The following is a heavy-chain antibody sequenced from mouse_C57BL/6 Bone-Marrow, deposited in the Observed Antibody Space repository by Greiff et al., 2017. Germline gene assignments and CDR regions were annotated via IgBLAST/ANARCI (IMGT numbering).Heavy chain of an antibody. J-gene: IGHJ2*01. D-gene: IGHD2-1*01. CDR2: IYPRDGST. V-gene: IGHV1-78*01. Sequence: QVQLQQSDAELVKPGASVKLSCKASGYTFTDYTIHWMKQRPEQGLEWIGYIYPRDGSTKYNEKFKGKATLTADKSSSTAYMQLNSLTSEDSAVYVFSRCKLPYDLDYWGQGTTLTVSS. CDR3: SRCKLPYDLDY. CDR1: GYTFTDYT.